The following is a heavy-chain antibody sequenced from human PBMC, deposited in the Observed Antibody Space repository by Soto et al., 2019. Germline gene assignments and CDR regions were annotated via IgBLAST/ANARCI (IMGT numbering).Heavy chain of an antibody. V-gene: IGHV3-23*01. CDR2: ISGSGGST. CDR3: AKNYGHYYYYGMDV. CDR1: GFTFSSYA. J-gene: IGHJ6*02. D-gene: IGHD3-10*01. Sequence: PGGSLRLSCAASGFTFSSYAMSWVRQAPGKGLEWVSAISGSGGSTYYADSVKGRFTISRDNSKDTLYLQMNSLRAEDTAVYYCAKNYGHYYYYGMDVWGQWTTVTVSS.